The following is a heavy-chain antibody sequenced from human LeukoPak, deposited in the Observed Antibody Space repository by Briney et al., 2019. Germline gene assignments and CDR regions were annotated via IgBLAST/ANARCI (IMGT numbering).Heavy chain of an antibody. D-gene: IGHD4-17*01. V-gene: IGHV1-2*02. Sequence: ASVKVSCKASGYTFTGYYMHWVRQAPGQGLEWMGWINPNSGGTNYAQKFQGRVTMTRDTSISTAYMELSRLRSDDTAVYYCARDLTTATYGFDPWGQGTLVTVSS. CDR2: INPNSGGT. CDR1: GYTFTGYY. CDR3: ARDLTTATYGFDP. J-gene: IGHJ5*02.